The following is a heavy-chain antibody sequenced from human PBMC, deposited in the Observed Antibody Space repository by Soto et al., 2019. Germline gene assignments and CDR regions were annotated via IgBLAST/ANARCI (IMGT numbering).Heavy chain of an antibody. CDR3: AKNGQPPYYYYGMDV. Sequence: ASVKVCCKASGYTFTRYGISWVRQAPGQGLEWMGWISGYNGDTNYAQKFQGRVTMTIDTSTSTAYMELRSLTSDDTAVYYCAKNGQPPYYYYGMDVWGQGTTVTVSS. V-gene: IGHV1-18*01. D-gene: IGHD2-8*01. CDR1: GYTFTRYG. J-gene: IGHJ6*02. CDR2: ISGYNGDT.